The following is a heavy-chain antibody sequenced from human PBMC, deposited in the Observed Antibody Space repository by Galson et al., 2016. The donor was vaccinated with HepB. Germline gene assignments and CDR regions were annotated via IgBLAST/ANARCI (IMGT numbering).Heavy chain of an antibody. CDR3: AKDPSQKYYFDY. J-gene: IGHJ4*02. CDR1: GFTFKTYT. V-gene: IGHV3-64*04. CDR2: ISSGGDNT. Sequence: SLRLSCAGSGFTFKTYTMHWVRQAPGRGLEYVSAISSGGDNTYYADSVKGRFTISRDNSKNTLYLQMNSLRAEDTAVYYCAKDPSQKYYFDYWGQGTLVTVSS.